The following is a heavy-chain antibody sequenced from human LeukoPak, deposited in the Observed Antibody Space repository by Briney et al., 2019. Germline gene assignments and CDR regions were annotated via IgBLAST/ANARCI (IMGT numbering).Heavy chain of an antibody. D-gene: IGHD6-19*01. CDR3: ARDTGSGWYGA. CDR2: ISASGST. CDR1: GGSINNYY. J-gene: IGHJ4*02. Sequence: PSETLSLTFTVSGGSINNYYWSWIRQPAGEGLEWIGRISASGSTYYNPSLKSRITVSLDRSKNQFSLKLSSVTAADTAVYYCARDTGSGWYGAWGQGTLVTVSS. V-gene: IGHV4-4*07.